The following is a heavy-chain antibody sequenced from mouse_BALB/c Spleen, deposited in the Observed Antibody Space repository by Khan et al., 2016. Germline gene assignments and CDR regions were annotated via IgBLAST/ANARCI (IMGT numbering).Heavy chain of an antibody. CDR3: SRSRLLDLGYAIDY. CDR2: IKTYSGEA. J-gene: IGHJ4*01. V-gene: IGHV9-1*02. CDR1: GYAFTNYG. Sequence: QIQLVQSGPEVKKPGETVKISCKASGYAFTNYGMNWVKQAPGKGLKWMGWIKTYSGEATYAADFKGRFAFSLETSASTAYLQINSLKNEDMATYFCSRSRLLDLGYAIDYWGQGTSVTVSS. D-gene: IGHD1-1*01.